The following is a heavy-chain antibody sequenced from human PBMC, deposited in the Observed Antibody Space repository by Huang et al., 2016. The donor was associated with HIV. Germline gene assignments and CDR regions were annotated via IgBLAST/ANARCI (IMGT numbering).Heavy chain of an antibody. Sequence: EVQLVESGGGLVQPGGSLRLSCAASGFIFSNFSMNWVRQTPGKGLGWVSYISASGATRYYAASAKGRFTVSRDDAKKSLYLQLNSLRDEDTAVYYCARDLRGYDSTFDFYYYYGMDVWGQGTTVTVSS. CDR3: ARDLRGYDSTFDFYYYYGMDV. D-gene: IGHD3-22*01. CDR1: GFIFSNFS. V-gene: IGHV3-48*02. CDR2: ISASGATR. J-gene: IGHJ6*02.